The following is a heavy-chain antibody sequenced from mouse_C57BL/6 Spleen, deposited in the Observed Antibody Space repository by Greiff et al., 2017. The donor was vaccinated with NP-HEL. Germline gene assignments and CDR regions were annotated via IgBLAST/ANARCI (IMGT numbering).Heavy chain of an antibody. CDR3: ARERFSYAMDY. V-gene: IGHV1-26*01. Sequence: VQLQQSGPELVKPGASVKISCKASGYTFTDYYMNWVKQSHGKSLEWIGDINPNNGGTSYNQKFKGKATLTVDKSSSTAYMELRSLTSEDSAVYYCARERFSYAMDYWGQGTSVTVSS. CDR2: INPNNGGT. CDR1: GYTFTDYY. J-gene: IGHJ4*01.